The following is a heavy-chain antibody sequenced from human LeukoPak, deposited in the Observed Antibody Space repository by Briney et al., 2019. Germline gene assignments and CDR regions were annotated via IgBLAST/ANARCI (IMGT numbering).Heavy chain of an antibody. CDR1: GGSISSSSYY. CDR2: ISYSGST. D-gene: IGHD1-26*01. J-gene: IGHJ4*02. V-gene: IGHV4-39*01. CDR3: ARQVYSGTHYFDY. Sequence: SETLSLTCTVSGGSISSSSYYWGWIRQPPGKGLERIGSISYSGSTYYNPSLKSRVTISVDTSKNQFSLRLSSVTAADTAVYYCARQVYSGTHYFDYWGQGTLVTVSS.